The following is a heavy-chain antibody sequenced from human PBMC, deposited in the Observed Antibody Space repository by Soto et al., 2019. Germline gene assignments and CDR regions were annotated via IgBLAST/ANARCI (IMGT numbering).Heavy chain of an antibody. CDR3: ARTRKMATVPGSLDY. J-gene: IGHJ4*02. CDR1: GGTFSSYA. D-gene: IGHD4-4*01. Sequence: GASVKVSCKASGGTFSSYAISWVRQAPGQGLEWMGGIIPIFGTANYAQKFQGRVTITADESTSTAYMELSSLRSEDTAVYYCARTRKMATVPGSLDYWGQGTLVTVS. CDR2: IIPIFGTA. V-gene: IGHV1-69*13.